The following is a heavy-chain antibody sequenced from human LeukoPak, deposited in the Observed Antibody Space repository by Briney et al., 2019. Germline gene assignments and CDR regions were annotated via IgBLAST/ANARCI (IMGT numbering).Heavy chain of an antibody. CDR3: AKDPYSGSPNWFDP. Sequence: GGPLRLSCAASGFTFSSYGMHWVRQAPGKGLEWVAFIRYDGSNKYYADSVKGRFTISRDNSKNTLYLQMNSLRAEDTAVYYCAKDPYSGSPNWFDPWGQGTLVTVSS. CDR2: IRYDGSNK. J-gene: IGHJ5*02. D-gene: IGHD1-26*01. CDR1: GFTFSSYG. V-gene: IGHV3-30*02.